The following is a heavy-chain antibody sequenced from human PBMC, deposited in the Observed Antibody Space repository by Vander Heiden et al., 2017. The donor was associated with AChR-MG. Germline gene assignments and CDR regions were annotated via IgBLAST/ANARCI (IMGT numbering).Heavy chain of an antibody. J-gene: IGHJ4*02. CDR3: AREYYYGSGSSDY. CDR1: GFTFSSYG. Sequence: QVQLVESGGGVVQPGRSLRLSCAASGFTFSSYGMHWVRQAPGKGLEWVAVIWYDGRNKYYADSGKGRFTIYRDNSKNTLDLQMNSLRAEDTAVYYCAREYYYGSGSSDYWGQGTLVTVSS. CDR2: IWYDGRNK. D-gene: IGHD3-10*01. V-gene: IGHV3-33*01.